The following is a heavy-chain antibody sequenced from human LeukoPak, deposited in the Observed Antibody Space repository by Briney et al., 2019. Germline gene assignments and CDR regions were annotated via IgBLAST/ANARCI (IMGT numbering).Heavy chain of an antibody. CDR2: IYHSGST. CDR3: ARQGFGGGWYDLKGFDY. Sequence: KPSGTLSLTCAVSGGSISSSNWWSWVRQPPGKGLEWIGEIYHSGSTNYNPSLKSRVTISVDTSKNQFSLKLSSVTAADTAVYYCARQGFGGGWYDLKGFDYWGQGTLVTVSS. V-gene: IGHV4-4*02. CDR1: GGSISSSNW. D-gene: IGHD6-19*01. J-gene: IGHJ4*02.